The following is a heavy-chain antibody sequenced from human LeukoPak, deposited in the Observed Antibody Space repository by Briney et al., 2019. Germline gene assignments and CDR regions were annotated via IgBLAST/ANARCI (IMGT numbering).Heavy chain of an antibody. D-gene: IGHD3-10*01. Sequence: PGGSLRLSCAASGFTFSSYSMNWVRQAPGKGLEWVSYISSSSSTIYYADSVKGRLTISRDNAKNSLYLQMNSLRAEDTAVYYCARDPSGSGAFDIWGQGTMVTVSS. CDR1: GFTFSSYS. CDR3: ARDPSGSGAFDI. V-gene: IGHV3-48*01. CDR2: ISSSSSTI. J-gene: IGHJ3*02.